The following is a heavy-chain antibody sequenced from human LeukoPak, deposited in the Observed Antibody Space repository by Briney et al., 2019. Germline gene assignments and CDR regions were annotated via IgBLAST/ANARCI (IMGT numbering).Heavy chain of an antibody. CDR2: ISDSSSYI. Sequence: GGSLRLSCAASGFTFSSYSMNWVRQAPGKGLEWVSSISDSSSYIYYPDSVKGRFTISRDNAKNSLYLQMNSRRAEDTAVYFCARGGTGADFDYWGQETLVTVSS. CDR1: GFTFSSYS. CDR3: ARGGTGADFDY. D-gene: IGHD3/OR15-3a*01. V-gene: IGHV3-21*01. J-gene: IGHJ4*02.